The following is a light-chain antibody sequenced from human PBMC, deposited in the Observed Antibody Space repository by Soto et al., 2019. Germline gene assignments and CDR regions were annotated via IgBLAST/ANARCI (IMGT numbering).Light chain of an antibody. V-gene: IGKV1-39*01. CDR1: QSVNSY. CDR3: QQSYSSLYT. CDR2: AST. Sequence: DIQVTQSPSSLSASVGDRVTVACRTSQSVNSYLNWYQQKPGKAPKLLIYASTSLQSGVPARFSGSDFGTYFSLTISSLQPEDFATYYCQQSYSSLYTFGQGTKLEIK. J-gene: IGKJ2*01.